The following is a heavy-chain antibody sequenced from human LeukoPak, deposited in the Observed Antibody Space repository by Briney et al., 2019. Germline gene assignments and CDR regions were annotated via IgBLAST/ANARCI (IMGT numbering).Heavy chain of an antibody. CDR3: ARGVASDYYDHYGSSGGLDY. D-gene: IGHD3-22*01. Sequence: SQTLSLTCAISGDSVSTYIAAWNWIRQSPSGGLEWLGRTYYRSKWLNDYAVSVRGRITITPDTSKNQFSLHLNSMTPEDTAVYYCARGVASDYYDHYGSSGGLDYWGQGTLVTVSS. CDR2: TYYRSKWLN. V-gene: IGHV6-1*01. J-gene: IGHJ4*02. CDR1: GDSVSTYIAA.